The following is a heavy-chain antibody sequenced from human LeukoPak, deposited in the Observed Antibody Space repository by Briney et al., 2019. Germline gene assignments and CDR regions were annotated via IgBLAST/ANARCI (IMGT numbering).Heavy chain of an antibody. Sequence: ASVKVSCKASGYTFTSYYIHWVRQAPGQGLEWMGIINPSGGSTSYAQKFQGRVTMTRDTSMSTVYMEVSSLRSEDTAVYYCARGGVTDTVVVPAAIAFQHLGQAPWSPSPQ. CDR1: GYTFTSYY. D-gene: IGHD2-2*02. CDR3: ARGGVTDTVVVPAAIAFQH. CDR2: INPSGGST. J-gene: IGHJ1*01. V-gene: IGHV1-46*01.